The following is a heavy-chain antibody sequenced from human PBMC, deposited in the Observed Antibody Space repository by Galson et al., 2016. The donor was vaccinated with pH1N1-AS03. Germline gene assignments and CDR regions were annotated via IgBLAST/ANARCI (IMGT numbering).Heavy chain of an antibody. CDR1: GDSIKSDTHS. V-gene: IGHV4-30-2*06. CDR2: IYSSGVT. CDR3: ARGPPFSP. J-gene: IGHJ1*01. Sequence: LSLTCAVSGDSIKSDTHSWNWIRQSPGKGLEWLGYIYSSGVTESNPSLRSRVSITIDTSKNEFSLKMTSVTAADTAVYYCARGPPFSPWGPGTLVTVSS.